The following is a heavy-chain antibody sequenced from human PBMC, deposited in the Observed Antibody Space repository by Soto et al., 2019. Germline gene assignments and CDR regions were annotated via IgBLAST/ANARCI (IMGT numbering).Heavy chain of an antibody. CDR3: ARDAKVDTSLGGYYYYNLDV. CDR1: GGSFSGHS. J-gene: IGHJ6*02. CDR2: INHSGRV. D-gene: IGHD5-18*01. Sequence: SETLSLTCAVYGGSFSGHSWTWIRQSPGKGLEWIGDINHSGRVNYSPSLKSRVTISLDTSKNQFSLTLSAVTAADRAVYYCARDAKVDTSLGGYYYYNLDVWGQGSTVTVSS. V-gene: IGHV4-34*01.